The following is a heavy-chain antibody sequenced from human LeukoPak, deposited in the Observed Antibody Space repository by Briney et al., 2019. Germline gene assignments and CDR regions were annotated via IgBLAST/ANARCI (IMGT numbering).Heavy chain of an antibody. J-gene: IGHJ3*02. CDR1: GYTFTDYY. CDR3: ARVVAWLQFSGSAFDM. V-gene: IGHV1-2*02. CDR2: INPNSGGT. Sequence: ASVKVSCKASGYTFTDYYVHWVRQAPGQGLEWMGWINPNSGGTNYAQKFQGRVTIIRDTSISTAYMELTSLRSDATAVFYCARVVAWLQFSGSAFDMWGQGTMVTVSS. D-gene: IGHD5-24*01.